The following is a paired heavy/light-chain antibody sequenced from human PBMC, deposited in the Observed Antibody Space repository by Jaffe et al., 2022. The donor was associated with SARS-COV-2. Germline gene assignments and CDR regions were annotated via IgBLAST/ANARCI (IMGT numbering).Light chain of an antibody. Sequence: EIVLTQSPGTLSLSPGETATLSCRASQSVSSNSLAWYQQKPGQAPRLLIYGASSRATGIPDRFSGSGSGTDFTLTISRLEPEDFAVYYCQQYGSSPFTFGPGTKVDIK. J-gene: IGKJ3*01. CDR2: GAS. V-gene: IGKV3-20*01. CDR3: QQYGSSPFT. CDR1: QSVSSNS.
Heavy chain of an antibody. CDR2: IYYSGST. J-gene: IGHJ4*02. Sequence: QLQLQESGPGLVKPSETLSLTCTVSGGSISSSSYYWGWIRQPPGKGLEWIGSIYYSGSTYYNPSLKSRVTISVDTSKSQFSLKLRSVTAADTAVYYCATPFTWGTTVTARAAYYFDYWGQGTLVTVSS. CDR3: ATPFTWGTTVTARAAYYFDY. V-gene: IGHV4-39*01. D-gene: IGHD4-17*01. CDR1: GGSISSSSYY.